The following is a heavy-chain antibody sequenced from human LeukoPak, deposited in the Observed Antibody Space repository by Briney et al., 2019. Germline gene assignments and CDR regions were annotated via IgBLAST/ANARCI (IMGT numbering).Heavy chain of an antibody. V-gene: IGHV1-2*02. CDR3: ARQRIAAPFDY. CDR2: INPNSGGT. Sequence: ASVKVSCKASGYTFTGYYMRWVRQAPGQGLEWMGWINPNSGGTNYAQKFQGRVTMTRDTSISTAYMELSRLRSGDTAVYYCARQRIAAPFDYWGQGTLVTVSS. CDR1: GYTFTGYY. J-gene: IGHJ4*02. D-gene: IGHD2-15*01.